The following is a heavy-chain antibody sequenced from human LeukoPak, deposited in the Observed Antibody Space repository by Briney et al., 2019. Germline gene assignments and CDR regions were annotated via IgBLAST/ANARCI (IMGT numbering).Heavy chain of an antibody. CDR1: GFTFTRSA. CDR3: AATSVGPTINDAFDI. D-gene: IGHD1-26*01. CDR2: IVVGRGNT. Sequence: SVTVSCKASGFTFTRSAVQWVRQARGQRLEWIGWIVVGRGNTNYAQEFQERVTISRDMSTGTAYMELGSLRSEDTAVYYCAATSVGPTINDAFDIWGQGTMVTVSS. J-gene: IGHJ3*02. V-gene: IGHV1-58*01.